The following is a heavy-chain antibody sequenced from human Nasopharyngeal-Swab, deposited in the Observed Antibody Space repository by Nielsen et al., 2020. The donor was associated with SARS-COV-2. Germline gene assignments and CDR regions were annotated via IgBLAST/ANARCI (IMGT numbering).Heavy chain of an antibody. J-gene: IGHJ5*01. V-gene: IGHV6-1*01. Sequence: WIRQPPSRGLEWLGRTYYRSEWYNDYAVSVKSRIAIKPVPSTNHFSLQLNSVTPEDTAVYYCARYEDAHNSWGQGTLVTVSS. CDR2: TYYRSEWYN. D-gene: IGHD3-16*01. CDR3: ARYEDAHNS.